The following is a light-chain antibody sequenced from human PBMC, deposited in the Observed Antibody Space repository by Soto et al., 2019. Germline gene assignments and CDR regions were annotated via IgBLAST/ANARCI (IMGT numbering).Light chain of an antibody. CDR1: SSNVGSYKL. CDR2: EVN. CDR3: CSSGGSPTYV. Sequence: QSDLTQPASVSGSPGQSITISCTGTSSNVGSYKLVSWYQQHPGKAPKLMIFEVNKRPSGVSNRFSGSKSGNTASLTISGLKVEDEADYYCCSSGGSPTYVFGTGTKVTVL. J-gene: IGLJ1*01. V-gene: IGLV2-23*02.